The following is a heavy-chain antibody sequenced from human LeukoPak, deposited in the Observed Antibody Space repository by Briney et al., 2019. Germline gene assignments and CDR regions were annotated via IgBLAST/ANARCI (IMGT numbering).Heavy chain of an antibody. CDR1: GGFLGSYY. D-gene: IGHD6-13*01. V-gene: IGHV4-59*08. Sequence: SVTLSLTCTVSGGFLGSYYWSWVRQSPGKAPEWIGFILYSDSTNYNPSLKSRVSLSVDTSKRQIFLRLTSVSAADTAVYYCARHQMAGYSSSCNDHWGQGILVTVSS. J-gene: IGHJ5*02. CDR3: ARHQMAGYSSSCNDH. CDR2: ILYSDST.